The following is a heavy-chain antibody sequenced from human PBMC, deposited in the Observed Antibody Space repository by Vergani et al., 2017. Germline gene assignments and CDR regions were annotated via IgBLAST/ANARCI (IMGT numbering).Heavy chain of an antibody. CDR3: ASSSINTGSGSYIKPYGMDV. V-gene: IGHV1-8*01. D-gene: IGHD3-10*01. CDR1: GYTFTSYD. J-gene: IGHJ6*02. CDR2: MNPNSGNT. Sequence: QVQLVQSGAAVKKPGASVKVSCKASGYTFTSYDINWVRQATGQGHEWMGWMNPNSGNTGYAQKFQGRVTMPRNTSISTAYMELSSLRSEDTAGYYWASSSINTGSGSYIKPYGMDVWGQGTTVTVSS.